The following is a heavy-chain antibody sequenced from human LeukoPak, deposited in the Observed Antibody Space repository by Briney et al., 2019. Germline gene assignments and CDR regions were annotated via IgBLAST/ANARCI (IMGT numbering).Heavy chain of an antibody. V-gene: IGHV3-13*01. D-gene: IGHD4-17*01. Sequence: GGSLRLFCAASGFTFSSYDMHWVRQAPGEGLEWVSAFHTDGGTFYLDSVRGRFTVSREDATNSLYLQLDTLRAGDTAVYYCARGSGPGVTTIDSWGQGTLVRLSS. CDR3: ARGSGPGVTTIDS. J-gene: IGHJ4*02. CDR2: FHTDGGT. CDR1: GFTFSSYD.